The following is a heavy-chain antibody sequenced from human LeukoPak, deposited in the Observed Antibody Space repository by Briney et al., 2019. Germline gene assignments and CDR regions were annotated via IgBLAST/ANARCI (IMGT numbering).Heavy chain of an antibody. D-gene: IGHD2-15*01. CDR3: AKGYCSGGSCSDYNYYMEV. J-gene: IGHJ6*03. Sequence: GGSLRLSCVASGFTFRNYAMSWVRQAPGKGLEWVSAISGSGGSTYYADSVKGRFTISRDNSKNTLYLQMDSLMVEDTAVYHCAKGYCSGGSCSDYNYYMEVWGKGTTVPVSS. V-gene: IGHV3-23*01. CDR1: GFTFRNYA. CDR2: ISGSGGST.